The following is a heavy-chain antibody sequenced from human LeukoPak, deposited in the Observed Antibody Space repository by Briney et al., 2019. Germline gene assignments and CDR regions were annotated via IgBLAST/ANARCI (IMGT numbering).Heavy chain of an antibody. CDR3: ARDQTYYDFWSGYPNPFDY. CDR1: GFTFSSYS. J-gene: IGHJ4*02. Sequence: GGSLRLSXAASGFTFSSYSMNWVRQAPGKGLEWVSSISSSSSYIYYADSVKGRFTISRDNAKNSLYLQMNSLRAEDTAVYYCARDQTYYDFWSGYPNPFDYWGQGTLVTVSS. V-gene: IGHV3-21*01. CDR2: ISSSSSYI. D-gene: IGHD3-3*01.